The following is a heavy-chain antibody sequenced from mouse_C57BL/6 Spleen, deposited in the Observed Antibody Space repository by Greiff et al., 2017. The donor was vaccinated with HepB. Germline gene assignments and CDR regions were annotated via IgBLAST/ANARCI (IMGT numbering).Heavy chain of an antibody. J-gene: IGHJ2*01. CDR2: ISYDGSN. Sequence: DVKLQESGPGLVKPSQSLSLTCSVTGYSITSGYYWNWIRQFPGNKLEWMGYISYDGSNNYNPSLKNRISITRDTSKNQFFLKLNSVTTEDTATYYCARSFTTVVPSDYWGQGTTLTVSS. CDR1: GYSITSGYY. CDR3: ARSFTTVVPSDY. V-gene: IGHV3-6*01. D-gene: IGHD1-1*01.